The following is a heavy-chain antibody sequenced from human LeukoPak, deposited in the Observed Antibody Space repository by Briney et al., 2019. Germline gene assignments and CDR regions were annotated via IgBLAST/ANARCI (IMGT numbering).Heavy chain of an antibody. CDR1: GDSVSSNSVT. V-gene: IGHV6-1*01. D-gene: IGHD2-2*01. J-gene: IGHJ5*02. CDR2: TYYRSTWYN. CDR3: ARRLTQYDCFDP. Sequence: SQTLSLICAISGDSVSSNSVTWNWIRQSPSRGLEWLGRTYYRSTWYNDYAVSVRGRITVNPDTSKNRFSLHLNSVTPEDTAVYYCARRLTQYDCFDPWGQGILVTVSS.